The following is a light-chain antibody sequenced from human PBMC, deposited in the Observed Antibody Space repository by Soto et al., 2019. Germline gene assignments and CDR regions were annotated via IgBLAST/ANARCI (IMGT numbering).Light chain of an antibody. CDR3: CSYSRSDSLL. J-gene: IGLJ2*01. V-gene: IGLV2-11*01. CDR1: TSEVGSYNY. Sequence: QSALTQPRSVSGSPGESVTISCSGTTSEVGSYNYVSWYQQYPGKAPKVMIYDVSERPSEVPVRFSGSKSGNTASLTISGLQAEDEAEYVCCSYSRSDSLLFGGGTKLTVL. CDR2: DVS.